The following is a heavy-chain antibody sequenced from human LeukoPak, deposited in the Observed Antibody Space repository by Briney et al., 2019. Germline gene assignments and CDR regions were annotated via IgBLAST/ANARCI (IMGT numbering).Heavy chain of an antibody. CDR3: ASNTYYYDSSGYYY. V-gene: IGHV1-2*02. Sequence: GASVKVSCKASGYTFTGYYMHWVRQAPGQGLEWMGWINPNSGGTNYAQKFQGRVTMTRDTSISTAYMELSRLRSDDTAVYYCASNTYYYDSSGYYYWGQGTLVTVSS. CDR2: INPNSGGT. D-gene: IGHD3-22*01. CDR1: GYTFTGYY. J-gene: IGHJ4*02.